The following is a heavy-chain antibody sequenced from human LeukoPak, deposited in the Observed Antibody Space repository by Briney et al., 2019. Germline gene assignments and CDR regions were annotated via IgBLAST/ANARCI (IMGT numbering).Heavy chain of an antibody. CDR1: GFTFSSNT. D-gene: IGHD3-22*01. Sequence: PGGSLRLSCAASGFTFSSNTMSWVRQAPGKGLAWVSAIDGSGVTTFYADSVKGRFTISRDNSKNTLFLQMNSLRAEDTAVYYCAKGRYYYDSSDAFDIWGQGTMVTVSS. V-gene: IGHV3-23*01. J-gene: IGHJ3*02. CDR3: AKGRYYYDSSDAFDI. CDR2: IDGSGVTT.